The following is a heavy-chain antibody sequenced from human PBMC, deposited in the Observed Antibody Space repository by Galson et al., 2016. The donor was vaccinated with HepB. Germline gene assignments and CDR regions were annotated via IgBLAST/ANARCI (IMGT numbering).Heavy chain of an antibody. Sequence: ETLSLTCTVSGGSISSDYWSWVRQPPGKGLEWIGYISYSGTTKYNPSLKSRVTISIDRSKNHFSPKLSSVTAADTAVYYCARDSTHYYDTSGYYYGLYFYGMDVWGQGTTVTVSS. CDR1: GGSISSDY. CDR2: ISYSGTT. D-gene: IGHD3-22*01. V-gene: IGHV4-59*01. CDR3: ARDSTHYYDTSGYYYGLYFYGMDV. J-gene: IGHJ6*02.